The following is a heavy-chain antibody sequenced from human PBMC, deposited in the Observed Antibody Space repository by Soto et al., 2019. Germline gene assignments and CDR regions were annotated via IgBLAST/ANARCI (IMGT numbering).Heavy chain of an antibody. CDR2: IYPGDSDT. V-gene: IGHV5-51*01. CDR1: GYIFTSYW. J-gene: IGHJ6*02. Sequence: VESLKISCKGSGYIFTSYWICWFLQMPVEVLEWMGIIYPGDSDTRYSPSFQGQVTISADKSISTAYLQWSSLKASDTAMYYCARSHCGGDCSPSYYYYGMDVWGQGTTVTVSS. CDR3: ARSHCGGDCSPSYYYYGMDV. D-gene: IGHD2-21*02.